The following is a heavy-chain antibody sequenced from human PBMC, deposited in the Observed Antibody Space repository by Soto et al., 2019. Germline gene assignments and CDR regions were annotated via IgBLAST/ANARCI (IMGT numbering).Heavy chain of an antibody. CDR1: GYSFTTDW. V-gene: IGHV5-10-1*01. CDR2: SDPSDSYS. J-gene: IGHJ3*02. CDR3: ARHRGPGLEDALDI. D-gene: IGHD1-1*01. Sequence: EVQLVQSGAEVKKPGESLRFSCTGCGYSFTTDWITWVRQMRGKVLQWMGRSDPSDSYSNYGPSFQGHVTVSTDKSINTAYLQWSSLKASDSAMYYCARHRGPGLEDALDIWGQGTMVTVSS.